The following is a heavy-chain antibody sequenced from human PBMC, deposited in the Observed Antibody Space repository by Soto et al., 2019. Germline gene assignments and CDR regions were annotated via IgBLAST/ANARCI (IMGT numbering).Heavy chain of an antibody. CDR1: GFTFSSYS. V-gene: IGHV3-21*01. CDR2: ISSSSSYI. D-gene: IGHD2-8*01. Sequence: GGSLRLSCAASGFTFSSYSMNWVRQAPGKGLEWVSSISSSSSYIYYADSVKGRSTISRDNAKNSLYLQMNSLRAEDTAVYYCAREGRNGGMDVWGQGTTVTVSS. J-gene: IGHJ6*02. CDR3: AREGRNGGMDV.